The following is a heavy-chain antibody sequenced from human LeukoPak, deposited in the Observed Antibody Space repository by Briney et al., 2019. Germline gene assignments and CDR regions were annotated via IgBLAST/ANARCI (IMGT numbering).Heavy chain of an antibody. D-gene: IGHD1-7*01. CDR2: ISTSGSDT. Sequence: GGSLRLSCAASGFTFSSSAMTWVRQAPGKGLEWVSAISTSGSDTIYTDSVKDRFTISRDNSKNTLYLQMNRLRAEDTAVYYCAKGGNYAPLDYWGQGSLVTVSS. V-gene: IGHV3-23*01. CDR1: GFTFSSSA. J-gene: IGHJ4*02. CDR3: AKGGNYAPLDY.